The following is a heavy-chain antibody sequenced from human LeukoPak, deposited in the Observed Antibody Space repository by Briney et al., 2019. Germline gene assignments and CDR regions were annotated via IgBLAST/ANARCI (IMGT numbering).Heavy chain of an antibody. CDR3: ARVGVVVAATLYHYYYGMDV. Sequence: GRSLRLSCAASGFTFSSYAMHWVRQAPGKGLEWVAVISYDGSNKYYADSVKGRFTISRDNSKNTLYLQMNSLRAEDTAVYYCARVGVVVAATLYHYYYGMDVWGQGTTVTVSS. D-gene: IGHD2-15*01. J-gene: IGHJ6*02. V-gene: IGHV3-30-3*01. CDR1: GFTFSSYA. CDR2: ISYDGSNK.